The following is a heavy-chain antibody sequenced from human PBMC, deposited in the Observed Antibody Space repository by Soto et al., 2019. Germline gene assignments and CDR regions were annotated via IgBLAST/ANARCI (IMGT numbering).Heavy chain of an antibody. CDR3: ARDRGYSNYVYYYYGMDV. D-gene: IGHD4-4*01. V-gene: IGHV1-2*04. CDR2: MNPNSGST. J-gene: IGHJ6*02. Sequence: GASVKVSCKASGYTFTSYDINWVRQATGQGLEWMGWMNPNSGSTDYAQKFQGWVTMTRDTSISTAYMELSRLRSDDTAVYYCARDRGYSNYVYYYYGMDVWGQGTTVTVSS. CDR1: GYTFTSYD.